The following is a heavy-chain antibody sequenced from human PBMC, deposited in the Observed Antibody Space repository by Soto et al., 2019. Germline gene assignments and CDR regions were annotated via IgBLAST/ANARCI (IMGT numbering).Heavy chain of an antibody. V-gene: IGHV4-59*01. CDR3: ATAPSWNYDY. J-gene: IGHJ4*02. CDR2: IYYTGST. D-gene: IGHD1-7*01. Sequence: SETLSLTCTVSGGSMSGYYWSWIRQPPGKGLEWIGYIYYTGSTNYNPSLKSRVTLSVDTSKKQFSLKLRSVTAADTAVYYCATAPSWNYDYWGQGTLVTVSS. CDR1: GGSMSGYY.